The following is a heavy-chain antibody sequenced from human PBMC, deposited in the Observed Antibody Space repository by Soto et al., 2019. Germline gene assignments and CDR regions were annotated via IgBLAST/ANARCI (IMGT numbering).Heavy chain of an antibody. CDR2: ISTYDGNT. CDR3: ARKSSSSSWFDP. D-gene: IGHD6-6*01. J-gene: IGHJ5*02. CDR1: GYTFFTYG. V-gene: IGHV1-18*01. Sequence: ASVKVSCKASGYTFFTYGITWVRQAPGQGLEWMGWISTYDGNTDYAQKVQGRVTMTTDTSTRTAYMELRSLRSDDTAGYYCARKSSSSSWFDPWGQGTLVTVSS.